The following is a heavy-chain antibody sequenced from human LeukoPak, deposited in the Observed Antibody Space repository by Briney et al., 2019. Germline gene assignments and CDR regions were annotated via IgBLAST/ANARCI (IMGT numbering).Heavy chain of an antibody. J-gene: IGHJ4*02. CDR2: ISSSSGYI. D-gene: IGHD3-9*01. V-gene: IGHV3-21*01. Sequence: GGSLRLSCAASGFTFSSYSMNWVRQAPGKGLEWVSSISSSSGYIYYADSVKGRFTISRDNAKNSLYLQMNSLRAEDTAVYYCARDFPKDYDILTGYLNFDYWGQGTLVTVSS. CDR1: GFTFSSYS. CDR3: ARDFPKDYDILTGYLNFDY.